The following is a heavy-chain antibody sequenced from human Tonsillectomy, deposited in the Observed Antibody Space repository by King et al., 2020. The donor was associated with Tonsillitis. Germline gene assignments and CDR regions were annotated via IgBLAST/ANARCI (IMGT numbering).Heavy chain of an antibody. J-gene: IGHJ4*02. CDR3: ARDFAHYSGTYYFDY. D-gene: IGHD1-26*01. Sequence: VQLVESGGGVVQPGRSLRLSCAASGFTFSSYAMHWVRQAPGKGLEWVAVISYDGSNKYYADSVKGRFTISRDNSKNTLYLQMNSLRAEDTAVYYCARDFAHYSGTYYFDYWGQGTLVTVSS. CDR2: ISYDGSNK. V-gene: IGHV3-30-3*01. CDR1: GFTFSSYA.